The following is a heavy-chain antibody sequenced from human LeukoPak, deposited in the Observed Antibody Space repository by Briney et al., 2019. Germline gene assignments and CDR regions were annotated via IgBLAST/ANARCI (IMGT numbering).Heavy chain of an antibody. V-gene: IGHV3-30-3*01. CDR2: ISYDGNNK. J-gene: IGHJ4*02. Sequence: PGGSLRLSCAASGFTFSSYAMSWVRQAPGKGLEWVAVISYDGNNKYDADSVKGRFTISRDNSKNTLYLQMNSLRAEDTAVYYCARLPGYCSSNSCYKMTIPFDYWGQGTLVTVSS. D-gene: IGHD2-2*02. CDR3: ARLPGYCSSNSCYKMTIPFDY. CDR1: GFTFSSYA.